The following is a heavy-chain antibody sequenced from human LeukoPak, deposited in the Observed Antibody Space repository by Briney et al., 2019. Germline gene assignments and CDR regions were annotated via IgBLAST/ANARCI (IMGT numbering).Heavy chain of an antibody. V-gene: IGHV3-23*01. CDR3: AKVPIVVVPAAMRDIDY. CDR2: ISGSGGTT. CDR1: GFTFSSYA. D-gene: IGHD2-2*01. Sequence: GSLRLSCAASGFTFSSYAMSWVRQAPGKGLEWVSAISGSGGTTYYADSVKGRFTISRDNSKNTLYLQMNSLRAEDTAVYYCAKVPIVVVPAAMRDIDYWGQGTLVAVSS. J-gene: IGHJ4*02.